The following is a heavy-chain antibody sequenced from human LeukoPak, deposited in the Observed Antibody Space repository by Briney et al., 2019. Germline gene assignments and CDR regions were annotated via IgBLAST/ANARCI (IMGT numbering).Heavy chain of an antibody. V-gene: IGHV4-4*07. CDR3: ARGPPIGVAGTIDY. Sequence: PSETLSLTCTVSGGSISSYYWSWIRQPAGKGLEWIGRIYTSGSTNYNPSLQSRVTISVNKSKNQFSLKLSSVTAADTAVYYCARGPPIGVAGTIDYWGQGTLVTVSS. J-gene: IGHJ4*02. D-gene: IGHD6-19*01. CDR2: IYTSGST. CDR1: GGSISSYY.